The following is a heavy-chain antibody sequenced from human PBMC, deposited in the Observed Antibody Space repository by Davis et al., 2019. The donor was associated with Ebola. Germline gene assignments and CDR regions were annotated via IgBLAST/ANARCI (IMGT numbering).Heavy chain of an antibody. CDR2: ISSNGGST. CDR1: GFTFSSYA. Sequence: GESLKISCSASGFTFSSYAMHWVRQAPGKGLEYVSAISSNGGSTYYADSVKGRFTISRDNSKNTLYLQMSSLRAEDTAVYYCVKNLGFWSGYSNYYYGMDVWGQGTTVTVSS. J-gene: IGHJ6*02. V-gene: IGHV3-64D*08. CDR3: VKNLGFWSGYSNYYYGMDV. D-gene: IGHD3-3*01.